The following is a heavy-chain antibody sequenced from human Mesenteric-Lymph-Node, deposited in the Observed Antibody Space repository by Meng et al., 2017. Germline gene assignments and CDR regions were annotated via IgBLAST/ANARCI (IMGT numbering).Heavy chain of an antibody. CDR3: ARVEGIPFWYFDL. V-gene: IGHV3-7*01. J-gene: IGHJ2*01. CDR2: IKQDGSEK. CDR1: GFTFSSYW. Sequence: GESLKISCAASGFTFSSYWMSWVRQAPGKGLEWVANIKQDGSEKYYVDSVKGRFTISRDNAKNSLYLQMNSLRAEDTAVYYCARVEGIPFWYFDLWGRGTLVTVSS.